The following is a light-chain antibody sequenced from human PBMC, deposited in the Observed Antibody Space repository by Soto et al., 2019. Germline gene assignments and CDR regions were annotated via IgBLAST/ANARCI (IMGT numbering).Light chain of an antibody. CDR1: QSIGSH. V-gene: IGKV1-39*01. J-gene: IGKJ1*01. CDR2: AAS. Sequence: DIQMTQFPSSLSASVRDRVTITCRASQSIGSHLNWFQQKPGKAPNLLIYAASNLHSGVPSRFSGSGSGTDFTLTISSLQPEDFATYYCQQFNTYPRTFGQGTKVEIK. CDR3: QQFNTYPRT.